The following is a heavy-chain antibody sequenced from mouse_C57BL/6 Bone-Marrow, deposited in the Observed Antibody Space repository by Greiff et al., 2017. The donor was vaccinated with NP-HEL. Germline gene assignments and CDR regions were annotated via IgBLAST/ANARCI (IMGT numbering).Heavy chain of an antibody. CDR3: ARSPLRGSKGFAY. D-gene: IGHD1-1*01. J-gene: IGHJ3*01. V-gene: IGHV1-69*01. CDR1: GYTFTSYW. Sequence: QVQLKQPGAELVMPGASVKLSCKASGYTFTSYWMHWVKQRPGQGLEWIGEIDPSDSYTNYNQKFKGKSTLTVDKSSSTAYMQLSSLTSEDSAVYYCARSPLRGSKGFAYWGQGTLVTVSA. CDR2: IDPSDSYT.